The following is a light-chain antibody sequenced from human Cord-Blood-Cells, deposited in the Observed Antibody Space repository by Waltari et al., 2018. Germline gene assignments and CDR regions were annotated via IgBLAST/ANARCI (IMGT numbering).Light chain of an antibody. CDR3: QQCYSTSLT. Sequence: DIQMTQSTSSLSASVGDRVAITCLASQSISIYLNWYQQKPGKAPKLLIYAASNLQSGVPSRFSGSGSGTDFTLTISSLQPEDIATYYCQQCYSTSLTFGGGTKVEIK. CDR2: AAS. V-gene: IGKV1-39*01. CDR1: QSISIY. J-gene: IGKJ4*01.